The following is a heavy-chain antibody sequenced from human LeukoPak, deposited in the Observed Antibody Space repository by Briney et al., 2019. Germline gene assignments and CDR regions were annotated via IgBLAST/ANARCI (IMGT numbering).Heavy chain of an antibody. CDR2: IIPIFGTA. CDR3: ARSSGWYRARLDY. V-gene: IGHV1-69*05. J-gene: IGHJ4*02. D-gene: IGHD6-19*01. Sequence: ASVKVSCKASGGTFSSYAISWVRQAPGQGLEWMGGIIPIFGTANYAQKFQGRVTITTDESTSTAYMELSSLRSEDTAVYYCARSSGWYRARLDYWGQGTLVTVSS. CDR1: GGTFSSYA.